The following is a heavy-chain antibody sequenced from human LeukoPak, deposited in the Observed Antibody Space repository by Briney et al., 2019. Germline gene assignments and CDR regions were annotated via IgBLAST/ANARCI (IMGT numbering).Heavy chain of an antibody. V-gene: IGHV3-23*01. Sequence: PGGSLRLSCVASGITFSNYAVSWVRQAPEKGLDWVSVISGSAHKIRYADSVKGRFTISRDNSKNTLYLQMNSLRAEDTAVYYCGKDLNYGLDYWGQGTLVTVSS. D-gene: IGHD4-11*01. CDR1: GITFSNYA. CDR3: GKDLNYGLDY. CDR2: ISGSAHKI. J-gene: IGHJ4*02.